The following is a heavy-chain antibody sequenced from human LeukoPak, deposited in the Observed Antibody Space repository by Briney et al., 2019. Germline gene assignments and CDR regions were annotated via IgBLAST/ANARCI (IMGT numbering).Heavy chain of an antibody. J-gene: IGHJ6*03. Sequence: ASVKVSCKASGYTFTSYDINWVRQATGQGLEWMGWMNPNSGNTGYAQKFQGRVTITRNTSISTAYMELSSLRSEDTALYYCAKSNRGYCSGGSCYGYYYYMDXWGKGXTVTVSS. V-gene: IGHV1-8*03. CDR1: GYTFTSYD. CDR2: MNPNSGNT. D-gene: IGHD2-15*01. CDR3: AKSNRGYCSGGSCYGYYYYMDX.